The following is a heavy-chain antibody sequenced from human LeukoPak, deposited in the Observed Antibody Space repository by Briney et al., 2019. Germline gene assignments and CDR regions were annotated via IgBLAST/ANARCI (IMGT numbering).Heavy chain of an antibody. J-gene: IGHJ4*02. Sequence: SETLSLTCTVSGYSISSGYYWGWIRQPPGKGLEWIGSIYHSGSTYYNPSLKSRVTISVDTSKNQFSLKLSSVTAADTAVYYCARDAPYGSGSYSYYFDYWGQGTPVTVSS. CDR1: GYSISSGYY. V-gene: IGHV4-38-2*02. CDR3: ARDAPYGSGSYSYYFDY. CDR2: IYHSGST. D-gene: IGHD3-10*01.